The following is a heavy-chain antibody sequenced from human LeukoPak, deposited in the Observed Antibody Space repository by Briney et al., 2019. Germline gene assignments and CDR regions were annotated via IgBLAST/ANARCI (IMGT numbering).Heavy chain of an antibody. J-gene: IGHJ2*01. CDR3: ARDYSSGWAYGAWYFDL. Sequence: GGSLRLSCAASGFTFSSYSMNWVRQAPGKGLEWVSYISSSSSYIYYTDSVKGRFTISRDNAKNSLYLQMNSLRAEDTAVYYCARDYSSGWAYGAWYFDLWGRGTLVTVSS. D-gene: IGHD6-19*01. CDR1: GFTFSSYS. CDR2: ISSSSSYI. V-gene: IGHV3-21*01.